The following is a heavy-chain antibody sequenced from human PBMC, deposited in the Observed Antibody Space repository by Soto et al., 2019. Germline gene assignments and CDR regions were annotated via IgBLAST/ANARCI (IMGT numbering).Heavy chain of an antibody. CDR1: GYTFTSYD. Sequence: QVQLVQSGAEAKKPGASVKVSCKASGYTFTSYDINWVRHATGQGLEWMGWMNHNSGNTGYAQKFQGRVTMTRNTSISTAYMELSSLRSEDTAVYYCARERTGTTSMDVWGQGTTVTVSS. CDR2: MNHNSGNT. J-gene: IGHJ6*02. D-gene: IGHD1-1*01. V-gene: IGHV1-8*01. CDR3: ARERTGTTSMDV.